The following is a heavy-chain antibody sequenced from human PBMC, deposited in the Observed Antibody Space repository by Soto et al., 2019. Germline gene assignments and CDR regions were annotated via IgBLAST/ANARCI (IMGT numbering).Heavy chain of an antibody. CDR1: NGSISGFY. D-gene: IGHD1-26*01. CDR2: IHYSGRT. J-gene: IGHJ4*02. CDR3: VRVGVGIGNHFES. V-gene: IGHV4-59*12. Sequence: SETLSLTCSVSNGSISGFYWTLIRQPPGKILEWIGYIHYSGRTDYNPSLTSRATMSVDTSKNQFSLNLKSITAADTAVYYCVRVGVGIGNHFESWGRGTLVTVSS.